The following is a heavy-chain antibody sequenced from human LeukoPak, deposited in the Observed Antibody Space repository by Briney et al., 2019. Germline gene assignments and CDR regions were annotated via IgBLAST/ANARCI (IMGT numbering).Heavy chain of an antibody. Sequence: PGRSLRLSCAASGFTFDDYAMHWVRQAPGKGLEWVSGISWSGGSVNYADSVKGRFTISRDNAKNSLYLQMNSLRAEDTAMYYCARAQQLWYHFDFWGHGTLATVSS. CDR1: GFTFDDYA. D-gene: IGHD5-18*01. CDR3: ARAQQLWYHFDF. J-gene: IGHJ4*01. CDR2: ISWSGGSV. V-gene: IGHV3-9*01.